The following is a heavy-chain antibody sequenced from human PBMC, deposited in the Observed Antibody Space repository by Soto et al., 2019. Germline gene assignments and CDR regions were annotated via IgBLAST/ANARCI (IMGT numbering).Heavy chain of an antibody. CDR3: ARAKVLDNWFDP. V-gene: IGHV3-53*01. J-gene: IGHJ5*02. CDR1: GFTVSSNY. Sequence: GSLRLSCAASGFTVSSNYMSWVRQAPGKGLEWVSVIYSGGSTYYADSVKGRFTISRDNSKNTLYLQMNSLRAEDTAVYYCARAKVLDNWFDPWGQGTLVTVSS. CDR2: IYSGGST.